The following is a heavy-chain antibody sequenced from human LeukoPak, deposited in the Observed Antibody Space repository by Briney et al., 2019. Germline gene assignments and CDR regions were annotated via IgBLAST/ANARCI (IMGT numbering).Heavy chain of an antibody. Sequence: PSETLSLTCTVSGGSISSYYWSWIRQPPGKGLEWIGEINHSGSTNYNPSLKSRVTISVDTSKNQFSLKLSSVTAADTAVYYCARGRRYDFWSGSQYYYYGMDVWGQGTTVTVSS. CDR1: GGSISSYY. V-gene: IGHV4-34*01. D-gene: IGHD3-3*01. J-gene: IGHJ6*02. CDR3: ARGRRYDFWSGSQYYYYGMDV. CDR2: INHSGST.